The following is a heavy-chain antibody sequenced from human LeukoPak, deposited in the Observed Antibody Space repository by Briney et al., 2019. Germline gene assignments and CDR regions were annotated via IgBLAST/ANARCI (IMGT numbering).Heavy chain of an antibody. CDR3: ARHRSDGSYPLDS. J-gene: IGHJ4*02. CDR1: GGSISSSNYF. CDR2: IFSTGST. D-gene: IGHD5-24*01. V-gene: IGHV4-61*05. Sequence: SETLSLTCTVSGGSISSSNYFWSWIRQPPEKGLEWIGHIFSTGSTTYSPSLKSRVIMSVDTSKNQFSLKVTSVTAADTAMYYCARHRSDGSYPLDSWGQGALVTVSS.